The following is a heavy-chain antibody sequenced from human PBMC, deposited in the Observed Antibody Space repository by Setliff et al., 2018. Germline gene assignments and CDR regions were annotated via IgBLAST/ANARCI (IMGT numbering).Heavy chain of an antibody. J-gene: IGHJ4*02. Sequence: PGGSLRLSCEASGFSFNRHWMTWVRQAPGKGLEWVANMKQDGSEIYYVDSVKGRFTISRDNGKSTLYLQMNSLRADDTAVYYCARDPKYRGVWPHPAYFDYWGQGALVTVSS. CDR2: MKQDGSEI. CDR3: ARDPKYRGVWPHPAYFDY. V-gene: IGHV3-7*03. CDR1: GFSFNRHW. D-gene: IGHD6-6*01.